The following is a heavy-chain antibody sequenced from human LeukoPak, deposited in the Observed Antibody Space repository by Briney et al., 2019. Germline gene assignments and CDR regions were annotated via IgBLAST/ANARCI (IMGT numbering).Heavy chain of an antibody. D-gene: IGHD2-15*01. J-gene: IGHJ4*02. CDR2: ISYDGSNK. CDR1: GFTFSSYA. V-gene: IGHV3-30-3*01. CDR3: AREVAIVLVVAATPSGLDY. Sequence: GRSLRLSCAASGFTFSSYAMHWVRQAPGKGLEWVAVISYDGSNKYYADSVKGRFTFSRDNSKNTLYLQMNSLRAEDTAVYYCAREVAIVLVVAATPSGLDYWGQGTLVTVSS.